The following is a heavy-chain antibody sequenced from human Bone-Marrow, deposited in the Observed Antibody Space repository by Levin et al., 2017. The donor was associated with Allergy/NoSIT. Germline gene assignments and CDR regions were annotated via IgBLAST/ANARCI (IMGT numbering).Heavy chain of an antibody. D-gene: IGHD3-16*01. J-gene: IGHJ4*02. CDR3: ARHRLRLHHFDY. CDR1: GGSISSSSYY. V-gene: IGHV4-39*01. CDR2: IYYSGST. Sequence: KASETLSLTCTVSGGSISSSSYYWGWIRQPPGKGLEWIGSIYYSGSTYYNPSLKSRVTISVDTSKNQFSLKLRSVTAADTAVYYCARHRLRLHHFDYWGQGTLVTVSS.